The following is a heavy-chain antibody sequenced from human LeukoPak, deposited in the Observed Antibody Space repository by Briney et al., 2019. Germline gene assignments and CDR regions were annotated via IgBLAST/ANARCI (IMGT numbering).Heavy chain of an antibody. Sequence: GGSLRLSCAASGVTFSSYSMNWVRQAPGKGLEWVSSISSSSSYIYYADSVKGRFTISRDNAKNSLYLQMNSLRAEDTAVYYCARAGYYDSSGYSYWGQGTLVTDSS. CDR3: ARAGYYDSSGYSY. CDR1: GVTFSSYS. D-gene: IGHD3-22*01. J-gene: IGHJ4*02. CDR2: ISSSSSYI. V-gene: IGHV3-21*01.